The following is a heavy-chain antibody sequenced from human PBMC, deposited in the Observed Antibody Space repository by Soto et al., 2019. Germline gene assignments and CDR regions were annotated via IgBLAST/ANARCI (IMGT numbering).Heavy chain of an antibody. CDR3: ARSDHYYYDSSGYWDY. Sequence: PSETLSLTCTVSGGSISNYYWSWIRQPPGKGLEWIGYLHYSGSTNYNPSLKSRVTISVDTSKNQFSLKLSSVTAADKAVYYCARSDHYYYDSSGYWDYLGQGTLVTVSS. CDR2: LHYSGST. D-gene: IGHD3-22*01. V-gene: IGHV4-59*08. J-gene: IGHJ4*02. CDR1: GGSISNYY.